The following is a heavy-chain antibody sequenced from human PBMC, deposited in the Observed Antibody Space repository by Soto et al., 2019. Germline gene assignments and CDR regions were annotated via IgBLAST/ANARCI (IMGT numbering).Heavy chain of an antibody. V-gene: IGHV4-4*02. CDR2: LSHGGST. CDR3: VTAAIQGHQVEGQPPTSQTLDY. D-gene: IGHD1-1*01. Sequence: SETLSLTCDVAGVSIDSGYWWGWVRQPPGKDLEWLGDLSHGGSTNYNPSLKSRVALSVDTSKNQFSLKMTSMTAADTAVYYCVTAAIQGHQVEGQPPTSQTLDYWGQGILVTVSS. J-gene: IGHJ4*02. CDR1: GVSIDSGYW.